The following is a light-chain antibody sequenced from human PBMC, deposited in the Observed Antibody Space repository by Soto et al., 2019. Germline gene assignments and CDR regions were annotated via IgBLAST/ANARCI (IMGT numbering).Light chain of an antibody. V-gene: IGKV1-17*03. CDR3: LQHKTFPWT. CDR1: QDISNS. CDR2: PAP. Sequence: DIQMTQSPSAMSASVGDRVTITCRASQDISNSLAWLQQRPGKVPKRLIYPAPSLQSGVPSRFSGSRSGEEFTLTISSLQPEDFATYYCLQHKTFPWTFGQGTKVEIK. J-gene: IGKJ1*01.